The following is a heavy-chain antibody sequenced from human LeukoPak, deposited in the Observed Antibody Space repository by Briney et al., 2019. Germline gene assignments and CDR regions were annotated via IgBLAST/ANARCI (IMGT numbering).Heavy chain of an antibody. J-gene: IGHJ3*02. V-gene: IGHV1-18*01. Sequence: GASVKVSCKASGYTFTSYGISWVRQAPGQGLEWMGWISAYNGNTNYAQKFQGRATMTRDRSISTAYMELSRLRSDDTAVYYCARAGTYYDFWSGYYQGAFDIWGQGTMVTVSS. CDR2: ISAYNGNT. CDR1: GYTFTSYG. CDR3: ARAGTYYDFWSGYYQGAFDI. D-gene: IGHD3-3*01.